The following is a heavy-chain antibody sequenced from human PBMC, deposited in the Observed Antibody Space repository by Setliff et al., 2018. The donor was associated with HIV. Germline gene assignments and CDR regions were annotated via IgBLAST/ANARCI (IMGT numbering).Heavy chain of an antibody. J-gene: IGHJ3*02. V-gene: IGHV3-48*04. CDR3: ARSHYDSRGYYYRGDAFDI. CDR2: ISSSSGTI. D-gene: IGHD3-22*01. Sequence: HPGGSLRLSCAASGFTFSSYSMNWVRQAPGKGLEWVSSISSSSGTILYVDSVQGRFTISRDNAKNSLYLQMNSLRAEDTAVYYCARSHYDSRGYYYRGDAFDIWGLGTMVTVSS. CDR1: GFTFSSYS.